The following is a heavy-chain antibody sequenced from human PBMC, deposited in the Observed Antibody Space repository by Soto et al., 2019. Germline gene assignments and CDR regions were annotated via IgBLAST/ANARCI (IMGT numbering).Heavy chain of an antibody. CDR1: GYSFTSYW. V-gene: IGHV5-10-1*01. CDR2: IDPSDSYT. D-gene: IGHD3-9*01. Sequence: PGESLKISCKGSGYSFTSYWISWVRQMPGKGLEWMGRIDPSDSYTNYSPSFQGHVTISADKSISTACLQWSSLKASDTAMYYCARQYYDILTGYPLYWYFDLWGRGTLVTVS. J-gene: IGHJ2*01. CDR3: ARQYYDILTGYPLYWYFDL.